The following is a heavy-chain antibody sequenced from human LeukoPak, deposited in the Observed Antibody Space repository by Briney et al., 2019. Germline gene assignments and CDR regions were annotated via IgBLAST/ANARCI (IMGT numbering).Heavy chain of an antibody. Sequence: TGGSLRLSCAVSGFTLSSYGMHWVRQAPGKGLEWVAVISYDGSNKYYADSVKGRFTISRDNSKNTLFLQMNSLRADDKAVYYCTKWATAADDPTPKYYFDYWGQGTLVTVSS. CDR3: TKWATAADDPTPKYYFDY. J-gene: IGHJ4*02. D-gene: IGHD6-13*01. CDR1: GFTLSSYG. CDR2: ISYDGSNK. V-gene: IGHV3-30*18.